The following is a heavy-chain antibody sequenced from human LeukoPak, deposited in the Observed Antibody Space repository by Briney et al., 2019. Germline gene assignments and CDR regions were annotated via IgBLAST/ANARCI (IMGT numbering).Heavy chain of an antibody. V-gene: IGHV4-39*07. Sequence: PSETLSLTCTVSGGSISSSSYYWGWIRQPPGKGLEWIGSIYYSGSTYYNPSLKSRVTISVDTSKNQFSLKLSSVTAADTAVYYCARKWAAIAYFDYWGQGTLVTVSS. CDR1: GGSISSSSYY. D-gene: IGHD6-25*01. CDR2: IYYSGST. J-gene: IGHJ4*02. CDR3: ARKWAAIAYFDY.